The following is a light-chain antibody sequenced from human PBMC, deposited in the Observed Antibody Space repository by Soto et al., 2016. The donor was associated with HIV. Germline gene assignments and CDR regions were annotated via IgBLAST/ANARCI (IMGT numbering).Light chain of an antibody. V-gene: IGLV3-21*02. J-gene: IGLJ2*01. Sequence: SYVLTQPPSVSVAPGETARITCGGNKIGSKTVHWYQQRPGQAPILVVYDDNDRPSGIPERFSASNPGNTATLTISGVEAGDEADYYCQVWDSSTDHVVFGGGTKLTVL. CDR3: QVWDSSTDHVV. CDR1: KIGSKT. CDR2: DDN.